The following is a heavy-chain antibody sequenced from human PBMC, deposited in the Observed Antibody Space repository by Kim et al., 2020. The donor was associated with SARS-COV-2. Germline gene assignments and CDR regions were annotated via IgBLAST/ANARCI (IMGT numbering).Heavy chain of an antibody. CDR3: ARDRPTSWFDP. J-gene: IGHJ5*02. CDR2: IYYSGST. Sequence: SETLSLTCTVSGASISSYYWSWIRQPPGKGLEWIGYIYYSGSTNYNPSLKSRVTISVDTSKNQFSLKLSSVTAADTAVYYCARDRPTSWFDPWGQGTLVTVSS. CDR1: GASISSYY. V-gene: IGHV4-59*01. D-gene: IGHD4-4*01.